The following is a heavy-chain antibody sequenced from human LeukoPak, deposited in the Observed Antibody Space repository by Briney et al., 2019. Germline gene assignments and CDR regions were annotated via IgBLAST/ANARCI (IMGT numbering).Heavy chain of an antibody. CDR1: GDSISGSSYY. V-gene: IGHV4-39*07. CDR3: APGNSGYYFV. CDR2: ISYSGRT. J-gene: IGHJ4*02. D-gene: IGHD3-22*01. Sequence: SETLSLTCTVSGDSISGSSYYWTWVRQPPGKRLEWVASISYSGRTYYKPSLKSRVTISVDTSKNQFSLKLNSVTAADTAVYYCAPGNSGYYFVWGQGTLVTVSS.